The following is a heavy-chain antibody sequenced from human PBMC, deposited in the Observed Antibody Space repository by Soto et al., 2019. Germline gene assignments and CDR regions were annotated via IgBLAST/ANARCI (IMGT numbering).Heavy chain of an antibody. V-gene: IGHV5-51*01. J-gene: IGHJ6*02. CDR1: GYTFINYW. Sequence: PGESLKISCKASGYTFINYWIAWVRQMPGKGLEWMGIIHPGDSDVRYSPSFQGLVIFSADKSINTAYAQWSSLKASDTALYYCARHVGGRDYYYGIDVWGQGTTVTVSS. CDR2: IHPGDSDV. CDR3: ARHVGGRDYYYGIDV.